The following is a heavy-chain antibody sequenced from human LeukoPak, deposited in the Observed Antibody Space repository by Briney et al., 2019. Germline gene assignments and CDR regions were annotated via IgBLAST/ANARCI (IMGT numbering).Heavy chain of an antibody. Sequence: PGGSLRLSCSASGFTFSNYAMHWVRQAPGKGLEYVSAISSNGDDTFYADSVKGRFTISRDNSKNTLYLQMNDLRPEDTAVYYCVKAVVTAAGKYYYVNWGQGTLVTVSS. CDR1: GFTFSNYA. CDR3: VKAVVTAAGKYYYVN. V-gene: IGHV3-64D*06. J-gene: IGHJ4*02. CDR2: ISSNGDDT. D-gene: IGHD3-10*02.